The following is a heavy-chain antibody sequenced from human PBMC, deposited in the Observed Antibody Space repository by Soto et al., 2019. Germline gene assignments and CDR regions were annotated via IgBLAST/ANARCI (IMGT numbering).Heavy chain of an antibody. Sequence: ASGKVSCKVSGYTLTELSMHWGRQAPGKGLERMGGFDPEDGETIYAQKFQGRVTMTEDTYTDTAYMELSSLRSEDTAVYYFATVEVEPKIEDRYYYYYRDVWGKGTTVTVSS. V-gene: IGHV1-24*01. CDR3: ATVEVEPKIEDRYYYYYRDV. J-gene: IGHJ6*03. CDR2: FDPEDGET. D-gene: IGHD3-22*01. CDR1: GYTLTELS.